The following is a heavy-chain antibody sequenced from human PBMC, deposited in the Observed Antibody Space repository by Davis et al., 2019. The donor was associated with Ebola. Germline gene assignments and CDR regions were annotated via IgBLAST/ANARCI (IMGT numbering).Heavy chain of an antibody. D-gene: IGHD2-2*03. V-gene: IGHV3-64*01. CDR1: GFTFSSYA. J-gene: IGHJ4*02. CDR2: ISSNGGST. CDR3: TRGGGYCSNTSCPTGDY. Sequence: GESLKISCAASGFTFSSYAMHWVRQAPGKGLEYVSAISSNGGSTYYANSVKGRFTISRDNSKNTLYLQMGSLRAEDMAVYYCTRGGGYCSNTSCPTGDYWGQGTLVTVSS.